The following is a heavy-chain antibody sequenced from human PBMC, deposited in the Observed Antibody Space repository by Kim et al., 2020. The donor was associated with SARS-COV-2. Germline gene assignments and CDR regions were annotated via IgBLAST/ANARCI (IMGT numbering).Heavy chain of an antibody. D-gene: IGHD2-21*02. Sequence: GGSLRLSCAASGFTLTSYAMSWVRQAPGKGLEWVSSINAGGSTYYAYSVKGRFTISRDNSKNTLHLQMNSLRAEDTAVYYCARALREAYCGGDCDPSWYFDLWGRGTLVTVSS. V-gene: IGHV3-23*01. CDR2: INAGGST. CDR3: ARALREAYCGGDCDPSWYFDL. CDR1: GFTLTSYA. J-gene: IGHJ2*01.